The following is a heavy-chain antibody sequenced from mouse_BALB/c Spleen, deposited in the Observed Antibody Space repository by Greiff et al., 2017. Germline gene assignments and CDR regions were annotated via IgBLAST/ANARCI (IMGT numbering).Heavy chain of an antibody. Sequence: VMLVESGPGLVAPSQSLSITCTVSGFSLTSYGVHWVRQPPGKGLEWLGVIWAGGSTNYNSALMSRLSISKDNSKSQVFLKMNSLQTDDTAMYYCARDQGYDVSPYAMDYWGQGTSVTVSS. J-gene: IGHJ4*01. D-gene: IGHD2-2*01. CDR1: GFSLTSYG. CDR3: ARDQGYDVSPYAMDY. CDR2: IWAGGST. V-gene: IGHV2-9*02.